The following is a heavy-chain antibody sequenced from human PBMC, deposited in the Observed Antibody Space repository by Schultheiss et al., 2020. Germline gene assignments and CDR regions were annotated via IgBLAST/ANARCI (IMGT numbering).Heavy chain of an antibody. CDR2: ISYDGSNK. V-gene: IGHV3-30-3*01. CDR3: ARIQTN. D-gene: IGHD5-18*01. Sequence: GGSLRLSCAASGFTVSSNYMSWVRQAPGKGLEWVAVISYDGSNKYYADSVKGRFTISRDNSKNTLYLQMNSLRTEDTAVYYCARIQTNWGQGTLVTVSS. J-gene: IGHJ4*02. CDR1: GFTVSSNY.